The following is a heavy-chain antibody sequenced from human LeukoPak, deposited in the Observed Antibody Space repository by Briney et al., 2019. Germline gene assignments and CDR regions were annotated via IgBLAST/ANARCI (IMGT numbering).Heavy chain of an antibody. V-gene: IGHV1-2*02. CDR2: INPNSGGT. J-gene: IGHJ4*02. D-gene: IGHD3-22*01. Sequence: ASVKVSCKASGYTFTGYYMHWVRQAPGQGLEWMGWINPNSGGTNYAQKFQGRVTMTRDTSISTAYMELSSLRSEDTAVYYCVTGFTTMTVDYFDYWGQGTLVTVSP. CDR3: VTGFTTMTVDYFDY. CDR1: GYTFTGYY.